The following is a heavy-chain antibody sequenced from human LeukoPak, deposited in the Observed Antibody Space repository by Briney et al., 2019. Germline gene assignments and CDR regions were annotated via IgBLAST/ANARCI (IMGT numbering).Heavy chain of an antibody. J-gene: IGHJ4*02. D-gene: IGHD3-22*01. CDR3: ARDRTDSSGYYSDY. Sequence: ASVKVSCKASGYTFTSYGISWVRQAPGQGLEWMGWISAYNGNINYAQKLQGRVTMTTDTYTSTAYMELRSLRSDDTAVYYCARDRTDSSGYYSDYWGQGTLVTVSS. CDR2: ISAYNGNI. V-gene: IGHV1-18*01. CDR1: GYTFTSYG.